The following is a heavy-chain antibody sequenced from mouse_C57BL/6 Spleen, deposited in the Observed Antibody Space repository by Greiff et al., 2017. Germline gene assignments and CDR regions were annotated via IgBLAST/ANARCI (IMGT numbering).Heavy chain of an antibody. CDR3: ASPYYDPYAMDY. CDR2: IYPGDGDT. Sequence: VKLQESGPELVKPGASVKISCKASGYAFSSSWMNWVKQRPGKGLEWIGRIYPGDGDTNYNGKFKGKATLTADKSSSTAYMQLSSLTSEDSAVYFCASPYYDPYAMDYWGQGTSVTVSS. CDR1: GYAFSSSW. D-gene: IGHD2-4*01. V-gene: IGHV1-82*01. J-gene: IGHJ4*01.